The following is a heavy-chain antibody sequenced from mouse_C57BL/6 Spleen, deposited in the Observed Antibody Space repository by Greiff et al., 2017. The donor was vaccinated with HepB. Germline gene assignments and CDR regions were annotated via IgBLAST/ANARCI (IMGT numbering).Heavy chain of an antibody. V-gene: IGHV1-53*01. Sequence: QVQLQQPGPELVKPGASVKLSCKASGYTFTSYWMHWVKQRPGQGLEWIGNINPSNGGTNYNEKFKSKATLTVDKSSSTAYMQLSSLTSEDSAVYYCARPFYYYGSSYGFAYWGQGTLVTVSA. CDR1: GYTFTSYW. CDR3: ARPFYYYGSSYGFAY. D-gene: IGHD1-1*01. J-gene: IGHJ3*01. CDR2: INPSNGGT.